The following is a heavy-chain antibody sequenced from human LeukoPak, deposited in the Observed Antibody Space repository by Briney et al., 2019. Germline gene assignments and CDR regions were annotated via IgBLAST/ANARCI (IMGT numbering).Heavy chain of an antibody. V-gene: IGHV1-18*01. CDR1: GYSFTSYG. Sequence: ASVKVSCKASGYSFTSYGISWVRQAPGQGLEWMGWISAYNGNTNYAQNLQGRVTMTTDTSTSTAYMELRSLRSDDTAVYYCARDRYPFIVVVPAEYYGMDVWVQGTTVTVSS. D-gene: IGHD2-2*01. J-gene: IGHJ6*02. CDR2: ISAYNGNT. CDR3: ARDRYPFIVVVPAEYYGMDV.